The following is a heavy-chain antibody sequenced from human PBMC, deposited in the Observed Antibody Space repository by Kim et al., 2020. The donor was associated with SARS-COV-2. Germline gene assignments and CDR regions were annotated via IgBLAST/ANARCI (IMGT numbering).Heavy chain of an antibody. CDR3: ARHLHDYGDPGAFDY. J-gene: IGHJ4*02. CDR2: IYYSGST. Sequence: SETLSLTCTVSGGSISSSSYYWGWIRQPPGKGLEWIGSIYYSGSTYYNPSLKSRVTISVDTSKNQFSLKLSSVTAADTAVYYCARHLHDYGDPGAFDYWGQGTLVTVSS. V-gene: IGHV4-39*01. CDR1: GGSISSSSYY. D-gene: IGHD4-17*01.